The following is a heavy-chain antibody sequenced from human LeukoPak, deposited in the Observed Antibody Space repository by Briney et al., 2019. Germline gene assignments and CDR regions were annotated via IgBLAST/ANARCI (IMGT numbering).Heavy chain of an antibody. CDR3: ARQMTTLTTGRTFDI. D-gene: IGHD4-17*01. Sequence: PSETLSLTCTVSGGSISSGGYYWSWIRQHPGKGLEWIGYIYYSGSTNYNPSLKSRVTISVDSSKNQFSLKLSSVTAADTAIYYCARQMTTLTTGRTFDIWGQGTMVTVSS. V-gene: IGHV4-61*08. CDR1: GGSISSGGYY. J-gene: IGHJ3*02. CDR2: IYYSGST.